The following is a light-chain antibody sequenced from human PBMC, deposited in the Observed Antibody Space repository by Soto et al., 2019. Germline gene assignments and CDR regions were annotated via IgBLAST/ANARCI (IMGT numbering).Light chain of an antibody. CDR1: QSTTGW. CDR2: GTS. V-gene: IGKV1-5*03. Sequence: DIQMTQSPSTLSASIGDRVTITCRASQSTTGWLAWYQQKPGNAPKLLIYGTSSLETGVPSRFSGSGSGTEFTLTITYLQPDDFATYYCQQYSSYSYSFGQGTKLEIK. J-gene: IGKJ2*03. CDR3: QQYSSYSYS.